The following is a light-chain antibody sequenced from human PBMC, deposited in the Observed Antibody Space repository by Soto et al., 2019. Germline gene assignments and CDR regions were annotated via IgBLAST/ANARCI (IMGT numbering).Light chain of an antibody. J-gene: IGKJ2*01. CDR2: QVS. Sequence: DVVMTQSPLSLPVTLGQPASISCRSSQGLLHSNGDTFLSWFQQRPGQSPRRLIYQVSNRDSGVPDRFSGSGSGTDFTLTIRRVEDEDVGIYYCMQGTHWPYTFGQGTKLEI. CDR1: QGLLHSNGDTF. V-gene: IGKV2-30*02. CDR3: MQGTHWPYT.